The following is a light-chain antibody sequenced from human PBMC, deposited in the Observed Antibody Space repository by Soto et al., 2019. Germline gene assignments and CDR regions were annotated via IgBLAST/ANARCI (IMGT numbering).Light chain of an antibody. V-gene: IGKV3-11*01. CDR3: QQRSIWVT. J-gene: IGKJ4*01. Sequence: EVVLTQSPTTLSLSPGDRATLSCRASQSVSSYLAWYQQKPGQAPRLLIYDASKRATGIPARFSGSGSGTDFTLTISSLEHEDFAVYYCQQRSIWVTFGGGTKVEIK. CDR2: DAS. CDR1: QSVSSY.